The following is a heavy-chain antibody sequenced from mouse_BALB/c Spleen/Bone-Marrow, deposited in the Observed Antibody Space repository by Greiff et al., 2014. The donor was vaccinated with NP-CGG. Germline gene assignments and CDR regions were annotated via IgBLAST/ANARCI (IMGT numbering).Heavy chain of an antibody. Sequence: EVQLQQSGAELVKPGASVKLSCTASGFNIKDTYMHWVKQRPEQGLEWIGRIDPANGNTKYDPKFQGKATITADTSSNTAYLQLSSLTSEDTAVYYCARSLYDVYFSWFAYWGQGTLVTVSA. J-gene: IGHJ3*01. CDR3: ARSLYDVYFSWFAY. D-gene: IGHD2-3*01. V-gene: IGHV14-3*02. CDR1: GFNIKDTY. CDR2: IDPANGNT.